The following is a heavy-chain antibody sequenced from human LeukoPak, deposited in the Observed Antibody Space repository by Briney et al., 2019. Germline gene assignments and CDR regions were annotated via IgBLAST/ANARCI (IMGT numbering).Heavy chain of an antibody. V-gene: IGHV1-69*06. CDR1: GYTFTSYD. D-gene: IGHD6-13*01. Sequence: ASVKVSCKASGYTFTSYDINWVRQATGQGLEWMGGIIPIFGTANYAQKFQGRVTITADKSTSTAYMELSSLRSEDTAVYYCARGRPTTSIAAAGVNWFDPWGQGTLVTVSS. CDR3: ARGRPTTSIAAAGVNWFDP. J-gene: IGHJ5*02. CDR2: IIPIFGTA.